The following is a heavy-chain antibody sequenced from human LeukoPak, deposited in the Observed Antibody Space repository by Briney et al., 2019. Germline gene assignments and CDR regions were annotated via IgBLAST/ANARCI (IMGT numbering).Heavy chain of an antibody. V-gene: IGHV4-31*03. CDR1: GGSISSGGYY. J-gene: IGHJ3*02. Sequence: SQTLSLTCTVSGGSISSGGYYWSWIRQHPGKGLEWIGYIYYSGSTYYNPSLKSRVTISVDTSKNQFSLKLSSVTAADTAVYYCASSEMITFGRVIVIGAFDIWGQGTMVTVSS. D-gene: IGHD3-16*02. CDR3: ASSEMITFGRVIVIGAFDI. CDR2: IYYSGST.